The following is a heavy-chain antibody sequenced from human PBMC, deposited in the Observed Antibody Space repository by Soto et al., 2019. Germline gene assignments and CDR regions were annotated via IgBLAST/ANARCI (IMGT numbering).Heavy chain of an antibody. Sequence: PSETLSLTCTVFGGYGGSGNVYWIFIRQPPGKGLEWIGDIYFSGSSFYNPSLKSRLTISLDMSKNQFSLKLSSVTAADMAVYYCARHPARASYFDYWGKGALVTVSS. CDR1: GGYGGSGNVY. J-gene: IGHJ4*02. CDR2: IYFSGSS. D-gene: IGHD6-6*01. CDR3: ARHPARASYFDY. V-gene: IGHV4-61*01.